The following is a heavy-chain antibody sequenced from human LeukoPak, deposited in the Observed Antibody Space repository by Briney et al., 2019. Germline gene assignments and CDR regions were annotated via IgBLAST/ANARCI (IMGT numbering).Heavy chain of an antibody. V-gene: IGHV4-59*02. D-gene: IGHD1-26*01. Sequence: SDTLSLTCIVSGGSARSYYWSWLRQPPGEGLEWIAYIHNSGNTNYNPSLKSRVTISVDTSKNQFSLKLRSVTAADTAVYYCVRDWEGFNFDIWGQGTMVTVSS. J-gene: IGHJ3*02. CDR2: IHNSGNT. CDR3: VRDWEGFNFDI. CDR1: GGSARSYY.